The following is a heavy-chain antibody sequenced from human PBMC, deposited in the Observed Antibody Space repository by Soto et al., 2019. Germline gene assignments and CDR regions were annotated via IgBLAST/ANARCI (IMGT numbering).Heavy chain of an antibody. V-gene: IGHV2-5*02. Sequence: QITLKESGPPLVKPTQTLTLTCTFSGFSLSTSGVGVGWIRQPPGKALEWLALIYWDDDKRYSPSLKSRLTIPKDPSKNQVVLTMTNMDPVDTATYYCAHSLWELLYRYWGQGTLVTVSS. CDR2: IYWDDDK. J-gene: IGHJ4*02. CDR1: GFSLSTSGVG. CDR3: AHSLWELLYRY. D-gene: IGHD1-26*01.